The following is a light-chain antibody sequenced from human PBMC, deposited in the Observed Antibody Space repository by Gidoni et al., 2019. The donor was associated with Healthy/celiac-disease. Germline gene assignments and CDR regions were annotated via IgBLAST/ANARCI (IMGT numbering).Light chain of an antibody. CDR1: QGLSNY. J-gene: IGKJ1*01. V-gene: IGKV1-27*01. CDR3: QYYNSARWT. Sequence: IQMTQSPSSLSASVGDRVTIACRASQGLSNYLAWYQQQPGKVPKLLIYAASTLQSGVPSRFSGSGSGTDFTLIISSLHPEDVATYYCQYYNSARWTFAQGTKVEIK. CDR2: AAS.